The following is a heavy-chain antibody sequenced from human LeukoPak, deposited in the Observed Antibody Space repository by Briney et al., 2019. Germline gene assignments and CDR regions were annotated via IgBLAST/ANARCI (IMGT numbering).Heavy chain of an antibody. V-gene: IGHV3-49*03. Sequence: GGSLRLSCTASGFTFGDYAMSWFRQAPGKGLEWVGFIRSKAYGGTTEYAASVKGRFTISRDDSKSIAYLQMNSLKTEDTAVYYCTEAQPYYYDSSGSPWAFDIWGQGTMVTVSS. CDR1: GFTFGDYA. CDR2: IRSKAYGGTT. D-gene: IGHD3-22*01. CDR3: TEAQPYYYDSSGSPWAFDI. J-gene: IGHJ3*02.